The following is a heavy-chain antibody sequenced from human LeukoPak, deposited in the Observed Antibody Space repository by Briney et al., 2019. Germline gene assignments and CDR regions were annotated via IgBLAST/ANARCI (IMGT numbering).Heavy chain of an antibody. CDR3: ARQELRYFDWLPYFDY. CDR2: IKQDGSEK. CDR1: GFTFSSYW. D-gene: IGHD3-9*01. Sequence: GGSLRLSCAASGFTFSSYWMSWVRQAPGKGLEWVANIKQDGSEKYYVDSVKGRFTISRDNAKNSLYLQMNSLRAEDTAVYYCARQELRYFDWLPYFDYWGQGTLVTVSS. J-gene: IGHJ4*02. V-gene: IGHV3-7*01.